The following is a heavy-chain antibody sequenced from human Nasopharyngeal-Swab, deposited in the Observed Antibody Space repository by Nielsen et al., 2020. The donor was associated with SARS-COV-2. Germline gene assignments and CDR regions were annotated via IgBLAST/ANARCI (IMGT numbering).Heavy chain of an antibody. J-gene: IGHJ6*03. CDR1: AFTFSNFA. V-gene: IGHV3-23*01. CDR2: IDGTGDSS. CDR3: AVHSGYDLYYYYYMDV. Sequence: GESLKISCAASAFTFSNFAMSWVRPAPGKALEWVSVIDGTGDSSYYADSVKGRFTISRANSKNTLYLQMNSLRAEDTAVYYCAVHSGYDLYYYYYMDVWGKGTTVTVSS. D-gene: IGHD5-12*01.